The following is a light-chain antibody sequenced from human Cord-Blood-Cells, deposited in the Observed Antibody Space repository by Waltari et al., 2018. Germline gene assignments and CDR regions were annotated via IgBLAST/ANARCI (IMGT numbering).Light chain of an antibody. CDR3: QQRSNWPLT. V-gene: IGKV3-11*01. J-gene: IGKJ4*01. Sequence: EIVLTPPPATLSLSAGVRPHLSCRASQSVSSYLAWYQQKPGQAPRLLIYDASNRATGIPARFSGSGSGTDFTLTISSLEPEDFAVYYCQQRSNWPLTFGGGTKVEIK. CDR2: DAS. CDR1: QSVSSY.